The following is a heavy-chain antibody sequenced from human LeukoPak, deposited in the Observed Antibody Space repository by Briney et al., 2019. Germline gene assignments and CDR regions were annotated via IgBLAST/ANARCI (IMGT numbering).Heavy chain of an antibody. V-gene: IGHV4-31*03. CDR2: IYYSGST. Sequence: HSETLSLTCTVSGGSISSGGYYWSWIRQHPGKGLEWIGYIYYSGSTYYNPSLKSRVTISVDTSKNQFSLKLSSLTAADTAVYYCARGVTMIVVVIHDWYFDLWGRGTLVTVSS. J-gene: IGHJ2*01. D-gene: IGHD3-22*01. CDR3: ARGVTMIVVVIHDWYFDL. CDR1: GGSISSGGYY.